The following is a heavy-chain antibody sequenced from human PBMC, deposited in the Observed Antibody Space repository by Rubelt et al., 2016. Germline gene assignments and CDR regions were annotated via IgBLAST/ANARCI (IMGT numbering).Heavy chain of an antibody. Sequence: KGRFTISRDNSKNTLYLQMNSLRSEDTAVYYCARAPTPYSNYYGMDVWGQGTTVTVSS. J-gene: IGHJ6*02. D-gene: IGHD4-11*01. CDR3: ARAPTPYSNYYGMDV. V-gene: IGHV3-30*01.